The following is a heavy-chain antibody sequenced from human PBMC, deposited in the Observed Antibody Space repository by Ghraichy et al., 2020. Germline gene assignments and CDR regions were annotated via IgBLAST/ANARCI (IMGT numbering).Heavy chain of an antibody. J-gene: IGHJ6*02. V-gene: IGHV4-34*01. CDR3: ARVWAFRGVIIRKLYYYGMDV. CDR1: GGSFSGYY. D-gene: IGHD3-10*01. Sequence: SQTLSLTCAVYGGSFSGYYWSWIRQPPGKGLEWIGEINHSGSTNYNPSLKSRVTISVDTSKNQFSLKLSSVTVADTAVYYCARVWAFRGVIIRKLYYYGMDVWGQGTTVTVSS. CDR2: INHSGST.